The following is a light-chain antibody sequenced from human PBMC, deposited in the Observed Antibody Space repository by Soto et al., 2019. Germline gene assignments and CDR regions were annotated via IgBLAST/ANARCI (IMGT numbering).Light chain of an antibody. CDR2: GAS. J-gene: IGKJ4*01. Sequence: EIVLAQSPGTLSLSPGERATLSCRASQSVRSSYLAWYQQKPGQAPRLLIHGASSRATGIPDRFSGSGSGTDFTLTISRLEPEDFAVYYCQQYGGSPLTFGGGTRVEIK. CDR3: QQYGGSPLT. V-gene: IGKV3-20*01. CDR1: QSVRSSY.